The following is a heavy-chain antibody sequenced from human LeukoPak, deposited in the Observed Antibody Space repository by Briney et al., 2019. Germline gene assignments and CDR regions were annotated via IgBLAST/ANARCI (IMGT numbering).Heavy chain of an antibody. Sequence: SETLSLTCTVSGGSISSSDYYWSWIRQPPGRGLEWLGNIYYTGSTSYNPSLKSRVTFSVDTFNNQFSLHLSSVTAADTAVYYCAREDYCTNGVCWAFDPWGQGTLVTVSS. CDR3: AREDYCTNGVCWAFDP. CDR1: GGSISSSDYY. V-gene: IGHV4-39*07. J-gene: IGHJ5*02. D-gene: IGHD2-8*01. CDR2: IYYTGST.